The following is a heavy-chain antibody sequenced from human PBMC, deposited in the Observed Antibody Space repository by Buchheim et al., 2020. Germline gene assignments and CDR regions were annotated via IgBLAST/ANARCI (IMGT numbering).Heavy chain of an antibody. Sequence: EVQLVQSGAEVKKPGESLKISCKGSGYSFTSYWIGWVRQMPGKGLEWMGIIYPGDSDTRYSPAFQGQVTISVDTSITPPYLQWSSLKASDTAMYYCARRGSGYSGYDGYFDYWGQGTL. CDR3: ARRGSGYSGYDGYFDY. D-gene: IGHD5-12*01. CDR1: GYSFTSYW. J-gene: IGHJ4*02. V-gene: IGHV5-51*01. CDR2: IYPGDSDT.